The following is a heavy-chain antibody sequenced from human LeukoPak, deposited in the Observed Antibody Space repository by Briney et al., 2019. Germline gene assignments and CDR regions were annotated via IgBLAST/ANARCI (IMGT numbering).Heavy chain of an antibody. V-gene: IGHV4-30-2*01. D-gene: IGHD4-11*01. CDR3: ARGDDYGNYPGWFDP. Sequence: SQTLSLTCTVSGGSISSGGYYWSWIRQPPGKGLEWIGYIYHSGSTYYNPSLKSRVTISVDRSKNQFSLKLSSVTAADTAVYYCARGDDYGNYPGWFDPWGQGTLVTVSS. J-gene: IGHJ5*02. CDR1: GGSISSGGYY. CDR2: IYHSGST.